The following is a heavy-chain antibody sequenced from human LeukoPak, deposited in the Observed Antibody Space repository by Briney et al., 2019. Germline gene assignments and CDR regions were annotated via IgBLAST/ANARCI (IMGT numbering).Heavy chain of an antibody. CDR3: ARGPYYDFWSGYSQHGSFDY. CDR2: INHSGST. CDR1: GGSFSGYY. D-gene: IGHD3-3*01. V-gene: IGHV4-34*01. Sequence: PSETLSLTCAVYGGSFSGYYWSWIRQPPGKGLEWIGEINHSGSTNYNPSLKSRVTISVDTSENQFSLKLSSVTAADTAVYYCARGPYYDFWSGYSQHGSFDYWGQGTLVTVSS. J-gene: IGHJ4*02.